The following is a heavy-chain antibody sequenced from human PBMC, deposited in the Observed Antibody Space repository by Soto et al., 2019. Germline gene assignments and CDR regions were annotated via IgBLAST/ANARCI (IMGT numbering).Heavy chain of an antibody. Sequence: PVKVSSKASGGTLSSYAISWVRQAPGQGLEWMGGIIPIFGTANYAQKFQGRVTITADESTSTAYMELSSLRSEDTAVYYCARVQKWITFFGVGASNFPLDAFDIWGQGTMVTVS. CDR2: IIPIFGTA. J-gene: IGHJ3*02. V-gene: IGHV1-69*13. CDR1: GGTLSSYA. D-gene: IGHD3-3*01. CDR3: ARVQKWITFFGVGASNFPLDAFDI.